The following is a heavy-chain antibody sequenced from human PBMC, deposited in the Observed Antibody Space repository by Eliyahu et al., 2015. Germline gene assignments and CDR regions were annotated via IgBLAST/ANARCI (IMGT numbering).Heavy chain of an antibody. CDR2: ISSSSSYT. CDR3: ARVRVLGYYGSGRIYYFDY. CDR1: GFTFSDYY. D-gene: IGHD3-10*01. J-gene: IGHJ4*02. V-gene: IGHV3-11*06. Sequence: QVQLVESGGGLVKPGGSLRLSCAASGFTFSDYYXGWIRQAPGKGLEWVSYISSSSSYTNYADSVKGRFTISRDNAKNSLYLQMNSLRAEDTAVYYCARVRVLGYYGSGRIYYFDYWGQGTLVTVSS.